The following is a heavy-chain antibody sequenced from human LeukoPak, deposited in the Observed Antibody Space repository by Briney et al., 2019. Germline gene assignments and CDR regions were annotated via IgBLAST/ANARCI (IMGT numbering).Heavy chain of an antibody. J-gene: IGHJ4*02. CDR1: GGSFSGYY. CDR3: ARGGYFDY. V-gene: IGHV4-34*01. CDR2: INHSGST. Sequence: SETLSLTCAVYGGSFSGYYWSWIRQPPGKGLEWIGEINHSGSTNYDPSLKSRVTISVDTSKNQFSLKLSSVTAADTAVYYCARGGYFDYWGQGTLVTVSS.